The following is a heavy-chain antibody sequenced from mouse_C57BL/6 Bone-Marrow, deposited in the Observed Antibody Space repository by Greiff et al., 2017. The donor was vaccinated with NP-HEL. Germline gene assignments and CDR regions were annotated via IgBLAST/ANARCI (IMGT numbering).Heavy chain of an antibody. V-gene: IGHV5-17*01. CDR2: ISSGSSTI. CDR3: ARREKLGPFDY. D-gene: IGHD4-1*01. Sequence: EVKLMESGGGLVKPGGSLKLSCAASGFTFSDYGMHWVRQAPEKGLEWVAYISSGSSTIYYADTVKGRFTISRDNAKNTLFLQMTSLRSEDTAMYYCARREKLGPFDYWGQGTTLTVSS. J-gene: IGHJ2*01. CDR1: GFTFSDYG.